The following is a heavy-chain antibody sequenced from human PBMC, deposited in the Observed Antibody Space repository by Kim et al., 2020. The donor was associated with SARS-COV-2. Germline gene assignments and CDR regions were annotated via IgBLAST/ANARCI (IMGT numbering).Heavy chain of an antibody. V-gene: IGHV3-43*02. CDR3: AKDYLFYHTSGHLDY. CDR1: GFGFDDYA. D-gene: IGHD3-22*01. CDR2: ISGDGTRT. Sequence: GGSLRLSCAASGFGFDDYAMHWVRQVPGKGLEWLSLISGDGTRTHSADSVKGRFTISRDNSKNFVYLHMNSLRPEDTALYYCAKDYLFYHTSGHLDYWG. J-gene: IGHJ4*01.